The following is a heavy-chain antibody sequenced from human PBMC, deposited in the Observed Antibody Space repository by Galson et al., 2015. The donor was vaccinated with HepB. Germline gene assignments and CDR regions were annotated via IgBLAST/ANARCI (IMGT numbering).Heavy chain of an antibody. J-gene: IGHJ4*02. CDR3: ASGFYDANQYYPYYFDY. Sequence: SLRLSCAASGFTFRNYTMNWVRQAPGRGLECVSSISSSRSYIYYADSVKGRFTISRDNAKNSLYLQMSSLRAEDTAVYYCASGFYDANQYYPYYFDYWGKGTLVTVSP. CDR1: GFTFRNYT. CDR2: ISSSRSYI. V-gene: IGHV3-21*01. D-gene: IGHD5/OR15-5a*01.